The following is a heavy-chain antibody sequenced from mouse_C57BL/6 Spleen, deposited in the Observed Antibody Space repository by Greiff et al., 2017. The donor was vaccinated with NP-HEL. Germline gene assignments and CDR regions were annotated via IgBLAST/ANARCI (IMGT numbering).Heavy chain of an antibody. V-gene: IGHV1-69*01. CDR1: GYTFTSYW. CDR2: IDPSDSYT. CDR3: ARSGYSNFYLDY. Sequence: QVQLQQSGAELVMPGASVKLSCKASGYTFTSYWMHWVKQRPGQGLEWIGEIDPSDSYTNYNQKFKGKSTLTVDKSSSTAYMQLSSLTSEDSAVYYCARSGYSNFYLDYWGQGTTLTVSS. J-gene: IGHJ2*01. D-gene: IGHD2-5*01.